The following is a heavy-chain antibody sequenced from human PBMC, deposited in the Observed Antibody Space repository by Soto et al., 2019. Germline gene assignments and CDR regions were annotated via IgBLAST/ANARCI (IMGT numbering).Heavy chain of an antibody. V-gene: IGHV4-59*01. J-gene: IGHJ6*02. CDR2: IYYSGST. D-gene: IGHD2-15*01. CDR3: ARDPSVAYGMDV. CDR1: GGSISSYY. Sequence: PSETLSLTCTVSGGSISSYYWSWIRQPPGKGLEWIGYIYYSGSTNYNPSLKSRVTISVDTSKNQFSLKLSSVTAAGTAVYYCARDPSVAYGMDVWGQGTTVTVSS.